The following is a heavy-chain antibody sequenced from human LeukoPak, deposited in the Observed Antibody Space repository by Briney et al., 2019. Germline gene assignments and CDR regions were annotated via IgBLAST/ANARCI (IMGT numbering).Heavy chain of an antibody. V-gene: IGHV4-34*01. D-gene: IGHD6-19*01. Sequence: SETLSLTCAVYGGSFSGYDWSWIRQPPGKGLEWIGEINHSGSTNYDPSLKSRVTISVDTSKNQFSLKLSSVTAADTAVYYCASLYSSADDFDYWGQGTLVTVSS. CDR2: INHSGST. CDR1: GGSFSGYD. J-gene: IGHJ4*02. CDR3: ASLYSSADDFDY.